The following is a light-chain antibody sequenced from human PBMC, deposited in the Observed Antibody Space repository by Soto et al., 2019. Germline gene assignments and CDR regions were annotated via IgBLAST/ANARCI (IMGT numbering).Light chain of an antibody. J-gene: IGKJ4*02. V-gene: IGKV1D-12*01. CDR3: QQTDDFTLT. Sequence: DSQMTQSPSSVSSSVGDTVTITXRASQGIYTRLTWYQQKPGXAPEXXXYAXSTLQKGVPSRFSGSGFGTDFTLSISSLQPEDSASYFCQQTDDFTLTFGGGTKVDIK. CDR2: AXS. CDR1: QGIYTR.